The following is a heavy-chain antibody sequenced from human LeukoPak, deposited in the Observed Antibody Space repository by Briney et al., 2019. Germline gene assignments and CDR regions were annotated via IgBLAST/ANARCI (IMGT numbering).Heavy chain of an antibody. CDR3: ARDQGPIAAATNWFDP. CDR2: ISYDGSNK. J-gene: IGHJ5*02. CDR1: GSTFSSYT. Sequence: QPGGSLRLSCAASGSTFSSYTMHWVRQAPGKGLEWVAVISYDGSNKYYADSMKGRFTISRDNSKNTLYLQMNSLRTEDTAMYYCARDQGPIAAATNWFDPWGQGTLVTVSS. V-gene: IGHV3-30-3*01. D-gene: IGHD6-6*01.